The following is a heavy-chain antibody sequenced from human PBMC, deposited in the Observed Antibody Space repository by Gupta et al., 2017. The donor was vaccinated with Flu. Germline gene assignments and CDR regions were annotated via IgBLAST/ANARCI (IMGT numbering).Heavy chain of an antibody. D-gene: IGHD5-24*01. V-gene: IGHV3-7*01. J-gene: IGHJ4*02. CDR3: ARNRGWQQFDY. CDR2: IAADDSVK. CDR1: GFPFRSYW. Sequence: EEQLVESGGGLVQPGGSLRLSCAASGFPFRSYWMDWVRQAPGKGLEWVANIAADDSVKNYADSVKGRFTISRDDAKDSLYLQMNSLRAEDTAVYYCARNRGWQQFDYWGQGARGTVSS.